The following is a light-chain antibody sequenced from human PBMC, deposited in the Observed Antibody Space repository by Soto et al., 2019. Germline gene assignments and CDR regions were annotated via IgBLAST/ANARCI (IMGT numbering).Light chain of an antibody. CDR2: GAS. Sequence: EIVLPQSPGTLSLSPGERATLSWRASQSVFNNHIGWYQQKPGQDTRRLILGASFRATGIPDRVSGRGSGTDFTLTISSLQTEDVATYYCQKYNSAPRTFGQGTKVDI. CDR3: QKYNSAPRT. V-gene: IGKV3-20*01. CDR1: QSVFNNH. J-gene: IGKJ1*01.